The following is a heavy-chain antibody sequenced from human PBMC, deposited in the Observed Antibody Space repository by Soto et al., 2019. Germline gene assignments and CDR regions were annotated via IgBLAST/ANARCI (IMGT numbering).Heavy chain of an antibody. J-gene: IGHJ4*02. CDR1: GGTFSSYA. V-gene: IGHV1-69*06. CDR3: ARTQRGSGYYYYFDY. CDR2: TIPIFGTA. Sequence: GASVKVSCKASGGTFSSYAISWVRQAPGQGLEWMGGTIPIFGTANYAQKFQGRVTITADKSTSTAYMELSSLRSEDTAVYYCARTQRGSGYYYYFDYWGQGTLVTVSS. D-gene: IGHD3-22*01.